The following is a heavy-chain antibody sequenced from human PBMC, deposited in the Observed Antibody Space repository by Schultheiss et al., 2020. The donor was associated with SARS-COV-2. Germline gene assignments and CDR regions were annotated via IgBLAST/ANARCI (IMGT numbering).Heavy chain of an antibody. CDR1: GGSFSGDY. CDR2: INHSGST. Sequence: SETLSLTCAVSGGSFSGDYWSWIRQSPGKGLEWIGEINHSGSTNYNPSLKSRVTISVDTSKNQFSLKLSSVTAADTAVYFCARRRDYMDVWGKGTTVTVSS. J-gene: IGHJ6*03. V-gene: IGHV4-34*01. CDR3: ARRRDYMDV.